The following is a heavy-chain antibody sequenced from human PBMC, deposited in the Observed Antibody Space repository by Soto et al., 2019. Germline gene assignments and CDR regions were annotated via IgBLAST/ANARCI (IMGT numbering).Heavy chain of an antibody. J-gene: IGHJ5*02. CDR2: MNPNSGNT. V-gene: IGHV1-8*01. CDR3: ARGPYCTNGVCQRGRNWFDP. CDR1: GYTFTSYD. Sequence: ASVKVSCKASGYTFTSYDINWVRQATGQGLEWMGWMNPNSGNTGYAQKFQGRVTMTRNTSISTAYMELSSLRSEDTAVYYCARGPYCTNGVCQRGRNWFDPWGQGTLVTVPQ. D-gene: IGHD2-8*01.